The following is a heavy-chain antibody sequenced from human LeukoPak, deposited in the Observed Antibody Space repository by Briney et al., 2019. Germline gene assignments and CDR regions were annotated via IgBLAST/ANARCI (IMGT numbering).Heavy chain of an antibody. CDR2: IYHGGST. J-gene: IGHJ4*02. D-gene: IGHD5-18*01. V-gene: IGHV4-4*02. CDR1: GGSISGSNW. CDR3: ARTGNTAMVPLDY. Sequence: SETLSLTCAVSGGSISGSNWWTWVRQSPGKGLEWIGEIYHGGSTNYNPSLKSRVTISVDKSKNQFSLNVNSVTAADTAVYYCARTGNTAMVPLDYWDQGTLVTVSS.